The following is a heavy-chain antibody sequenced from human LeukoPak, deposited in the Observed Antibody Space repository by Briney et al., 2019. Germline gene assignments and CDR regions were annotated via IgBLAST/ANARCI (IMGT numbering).Heavy chain of an antibody. CDR3: ARNDYLQD. CDR2: IKSDGSST. J-gene: IGHJ1*01. CDR1: GFTFSSYW. Sequence: PGGSLRLSCAGSGFTFSSYWMHWVRQVPGKGLVWVSRIKSDGSSTSYADSVKGRFTISRDNAKNTLYLQMNSLRPEDTAVYYCARNDYLQDWGQGTLVTVPS. V-gene: IGHV3-74*01.